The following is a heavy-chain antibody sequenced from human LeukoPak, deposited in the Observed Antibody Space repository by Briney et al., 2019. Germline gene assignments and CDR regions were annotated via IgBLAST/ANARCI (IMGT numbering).Heavy chain of an antibody. CDR2: ISAYNGNT. J-gene: IGHJ5*02. CDR1: AYSFTRYG. CDR3: ARDRYSSTFWFDP. Sequence: ASVKVSCKASAYSFTRYGVSWVRQAPGQGLEWMGWISAYNGNTNYAQKLQGRVTMTTDTSTSTAYMELRSLRSDDTAVYYCARDRYSSTFWFDPWGQGTLVTVSS. D-gene: IGHD6-19*01. V-gene: IGHV1-18*01.